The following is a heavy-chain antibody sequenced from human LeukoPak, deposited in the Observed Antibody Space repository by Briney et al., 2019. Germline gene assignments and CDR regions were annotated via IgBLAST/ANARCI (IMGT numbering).Heavy chain of an antibody. CDR2: IQYDGGIK. Sequence: GSLRLSCAASGFTFSTYGMHWVRQAPGKGLEWVAFIQYDGGIKYSADSVKGRFTISRDNSKKTLYLQMNSLRAEDTAVNYCAKVKSGNYNGFDYWGQGTLVTVSS. V-gene: IGHV3-30*02. CDR3: AKVKSGNYNGFDY. CDR1: GFTFSTYG. D-gene: IGHD1-26*01. J-gene: IGHJ4*02.